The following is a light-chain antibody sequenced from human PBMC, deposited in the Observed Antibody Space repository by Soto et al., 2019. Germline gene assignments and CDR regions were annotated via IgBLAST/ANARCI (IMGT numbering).Light chain of an antibody. Sequence: EIVLTQSPGTLSLSPGERATLSCRASQSVSSSYLAWYQRKPGQAPRLLIYGASSRATGIPDRFSGSGSGTDFTVTISRLEPEDFAVYYCQQYGSSPRTFGQGTKVEIK. CDR3: QQYGSSPRT. CDR2: GAS. V-gene: IGKV3-20*01. J-gene: IGKJ1*01. CDR1: QSVSSSY.